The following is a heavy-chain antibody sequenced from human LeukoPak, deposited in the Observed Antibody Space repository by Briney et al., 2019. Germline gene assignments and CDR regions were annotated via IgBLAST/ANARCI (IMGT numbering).Heavy chain of an antibody. CDR1: GGSFSGYY. J-gene: IGHJ4*02. CDR3: ARGLEYDFWSGYYNY. D-gene: IGHD3-3*01. V-gene: IGHV4-34*01. Sequence: PSETLSLTCAVYGGSFSGYYWSWIRQPPGKGLEWIGEINHSGSTNYNPSLKSRVTISVDTSKNQFSLKLSSVTAADTAVYYCARGLEYDFWSGYYNYWGQGTLVTVSS. CDR2: INHSGST.